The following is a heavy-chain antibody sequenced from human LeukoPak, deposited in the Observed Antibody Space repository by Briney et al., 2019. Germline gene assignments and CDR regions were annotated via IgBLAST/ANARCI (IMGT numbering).Heavy chain of an antibody. V-gene: IGHV4-61*02. CDR2: IYTSGST. D-gene: IGHD3-3*01. CDR3: ASWGGDYDFWSGYYYSPFDY. CDR1: GGSISSGSYY. Sequence: SETLSLTCTVSGGSISSGSYYWSWIRQPAGKGLEWIGRIYTSGSTNYNPSLKSRVTISVDTSKNQFSLKLSSVTAADTAVYYCASWGGDYDFWSGYYYSPFDYWGQGTLVTVSS. J-gene: IGHJ4*02.